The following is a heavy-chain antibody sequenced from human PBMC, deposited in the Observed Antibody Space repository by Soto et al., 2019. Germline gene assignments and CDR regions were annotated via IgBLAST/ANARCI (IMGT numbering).Heavy chain of an antibody. CDR1: GFSLTTREVG. J-gene: IGHJ4*02. CDR2: IYWDDDK. Sequence: SGPTLVNPTQTLTLTCTFSGFSLTTREVGVGWIRQPPGKALELLGNIYWDDDKRYSQLLNKRLTITKDTSKNQVVLTMTNMGSVDTGTYYCARLTDLYIMFDFWGQGTQVTVSS. V-gene: IGHV2-5*02. CDR3: ARLTDLYIMFDF. D-gene: IGHD3-16*01.